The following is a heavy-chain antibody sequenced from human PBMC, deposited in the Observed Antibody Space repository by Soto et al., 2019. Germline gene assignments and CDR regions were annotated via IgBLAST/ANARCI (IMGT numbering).Heavy chain of an antibody. CDR1: GFTFSSYN. CDR2: ISRSGERT. CDR3: ARARCSSGQCYYFDY. Sequence: EVQLVESGEGLVQPGGSLRLSCAASGFTFSSYNIHWIRQAPGKGLEFVSAISRSGERTYDADSVKGRFTITRDNSKNTVWLQMGSLRAEDMAVYYCARARCSSGQCYYFDYWGRGALVSVSS. V-gene: IGHV3-64*02. D-gene: IGHD2-15*01. J-gene: IGHJ4*02.